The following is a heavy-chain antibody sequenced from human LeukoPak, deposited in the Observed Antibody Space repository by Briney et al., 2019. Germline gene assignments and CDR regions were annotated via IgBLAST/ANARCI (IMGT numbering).Heavy chain of an antibody. CDR1: GGTFSSYA. Sequence: SVKVSCKASGGTFSSYAISWVRQAPGQGLEWMGGIIPIFGTANYAQKFQGRVTITTDESTSTAYMELSSLRSEDTAVYYCARGGNYYDSSGYYYYFDYRGQGTLVTVSS. V-gene: IGHV1-69*05. D-gene: IGHD3-22*01. CDR3: ARGGNYYDSSGYYYYFDY. CDR2: IIPIFGTA. J-gene: IGHJ4*02.